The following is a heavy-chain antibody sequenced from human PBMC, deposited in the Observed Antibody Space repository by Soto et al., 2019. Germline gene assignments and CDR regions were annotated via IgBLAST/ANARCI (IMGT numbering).Heavy chain of an antibody. V-gene: IGHV4-39*01. D-gene: IGHD3-9*01. CDR2: IYYSGSS. CDR1: GGSISSSSYY. J-gene: IGHJ4*02. CDR3: AGSYDILTGTPRY. Sequence: QLQLQESGPGLVKPSETLSLTCTVSGGSISSSSYYWGWIRQPPGKGLEWIGSIYYSGSSYYNPSLKSRVTRSVDTSKNQFSLKLISVTAADTAVYYCAGSYDILTGTPRYWGQGTLVTVSS.